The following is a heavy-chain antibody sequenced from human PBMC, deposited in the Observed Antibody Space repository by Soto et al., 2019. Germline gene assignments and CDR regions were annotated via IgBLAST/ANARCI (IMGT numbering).Heavy chain of an antibody. V-gene: IGHV1-18*01. CDR3: AREQNSDYIWGSYRGYFDY. J-gene: IGHJ4*02. CDR1: GYTFTSYG. CDR2: ISAYNGNT. Sequence: GASVKVSCKASGYTFTSYGISWVRQAPGQGLEWMGWISAYNGNTNYAQKLQGRVTMTTDTSTSTAYMELRSLRSDDTAVYYCAREQNSDYIWGSYRGYFDYWGQGTLVTVSS. D-gene: IGHD3-16*02.